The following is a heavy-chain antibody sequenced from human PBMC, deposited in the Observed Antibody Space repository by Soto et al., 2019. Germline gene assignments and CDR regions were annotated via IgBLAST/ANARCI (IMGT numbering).Heavy chain of an antibody. CDR3: ARAGGYGDYGHFDY. V-gene: IGHV1-3*01. Sequence: VASVKVSCKASGYTFTSYAMHWVRQAPGQRLEWMGWINAGNGNTKYSQKFQGRVTITRDTSASTAYMELSSLGSEDTAVYYCARAGGYGDYGHFDYWGQGTLVTVSS. J-gene: IGHJ4*02. CDR1: GYTFTSYA. D-gene: IGHD4-17*01. CDR2: INAGNGNT.